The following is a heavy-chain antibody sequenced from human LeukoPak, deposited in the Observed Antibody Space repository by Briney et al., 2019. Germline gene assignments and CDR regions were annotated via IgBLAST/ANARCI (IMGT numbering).Heavy chain of an antibody. CDR1: GFTFSSYW. D-gene: IGHD2-21*02. CDR3: AREGIVVVTANYFDY. CDR2: IKYDGSEK. J-gene: IGHJ4*02. V-gene: IGHV3-7*01. Sequence: GGSLRLSCAASGFTFSSYWMSWVRQAPGKGLEWVANIKYDGSEKYHVDSVKGRFTISRDNAKNSLYLQMNSLRAEDTAVYYCAREGIVVVTANYFDYWGQGTLVTASS.